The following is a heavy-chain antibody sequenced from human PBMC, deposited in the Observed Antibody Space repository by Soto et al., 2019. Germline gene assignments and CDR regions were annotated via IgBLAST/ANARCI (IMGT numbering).Heavy chain of an antibody. D-gene: IGHD2-15*01. CDR1: VFTFSSYW. CDR2: IKQDGSEN. CDR3: ARERGSKSMDV. J-gene: IGHJ6*01. V-gene: IGHV3-7*03. Sequence: RGALGVCCASSVFTFSSYWMTWVRRAPGKGLEWVANIKQDGSENSYVGSVKGRFTISRDNAKNSLYLQMNNLRAEDAAVYYCARERGSKSMDVWGQGTTVTVSS.